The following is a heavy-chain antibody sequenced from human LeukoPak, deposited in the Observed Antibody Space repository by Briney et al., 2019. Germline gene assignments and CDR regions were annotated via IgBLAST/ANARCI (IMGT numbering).Heavy chain of an antibody. Sequence: ASVKVSCKVSGYSLSELSTPWVRQAPGQGLEWMGGFDPGDDETIYAQKFQGRVTMTEDTSTDTAYLELSSLRSEDTAVYFCATEKDLLLDSWGQGTPVTVSS. CDR3: ATEKDLLLDS. CDR2: FDPGDDET. V-gene: IGHV1-24*01. D-gene: IGHD1-26*01. J-gene: IGHJ5*01. CDR1: GYSLSELS.